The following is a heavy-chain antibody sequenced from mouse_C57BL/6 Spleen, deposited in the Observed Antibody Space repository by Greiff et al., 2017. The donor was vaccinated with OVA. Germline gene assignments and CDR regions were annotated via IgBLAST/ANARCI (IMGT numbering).Heavy chain of an antibody. CDR3: ARVSGYNAMDY. D-gene: IGHD6-2*01. CDR2: ISDGGSYT. V-gene: IGHV5-4*03. Sequence: EVKLEESGGGLVKPGGSLKLSCAASGFTFSSYAMSWVRQTPEKRLEWVATISDGGSYTYYPDNVKGRFTISRDNAKNNLYLQMSHLKSEDTAMYYCARVSGYNAMDYWGQGTSVTVSS. J-gene: IGHJ4*01. CDR1: GFTFSSYA.